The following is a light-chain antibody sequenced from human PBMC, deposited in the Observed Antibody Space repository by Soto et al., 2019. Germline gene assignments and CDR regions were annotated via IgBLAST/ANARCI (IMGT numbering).Light chain of an antibody. Sequence: DLLXNHRSHYLSAAIGKRVTINCQASQNIKKYLNWYKQKTGRXPXXXIYDAYNLEAGVPSRFRGSGSGTDFTFTSRSLHNQDSATYSCARYEHRRTFGQATPL. CDR1: QNIKKY. J-gene: IGKJ5*01. CDR2: DAY. CDR3: ARYEHRRT. V-gene: IGKV1-33*01.